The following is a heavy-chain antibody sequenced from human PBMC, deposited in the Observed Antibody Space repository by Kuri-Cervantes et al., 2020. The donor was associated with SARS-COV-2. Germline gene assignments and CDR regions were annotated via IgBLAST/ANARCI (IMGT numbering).Heavy chain of an antibody. CDR1: GFTFSSYG. CDR2: IWYDGSNK. D-gene: IGHD3-3*01. V-gene: IGHV3-33*01. J-gene: IGHJ6*02. Sequence: GESLKFSCAASGFTFSSYGMHWVRQAPGKGLEWVAVIWYDGSNKYYADSVKGRFTISRDNSKNTLYLQMNSLRAEDTAVYYCARFGSITIFGVPPPLGYYYYGKDVWGQGTTVTVSS. CDR3: ARFGSITIFGVPPPLGYYYYGKDV.